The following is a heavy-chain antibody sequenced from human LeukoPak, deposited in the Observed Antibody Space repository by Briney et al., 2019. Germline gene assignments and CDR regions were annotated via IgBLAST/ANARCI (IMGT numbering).Heavy chain of an antibody. CDR2: ISSSSSYI. D-gene: IGHD5-18*01. CDR1: GFTFSSYS. V-gene: IGHV3-21*01. J-gene: IGHJ3*02. Sequence: GGSLRLSCAASGFTFSSYSRNWVRQAPGKGLEWVSSISSSSSYIYYADSVKGRFTISRDNAKNSLYLQMNSLRAEDTAVYYCAREYSYGLNDAFDIWGQGTMVTVSS. CDR3: AREYSYGLNDAFDI.